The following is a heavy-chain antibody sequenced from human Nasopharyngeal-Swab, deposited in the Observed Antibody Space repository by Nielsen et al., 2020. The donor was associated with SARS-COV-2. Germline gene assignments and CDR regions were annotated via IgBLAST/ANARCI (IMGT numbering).Heavy chain of an antibody. CDR2: ISYDGSNK. CDR1: GFTFSSYA. J-gene: IGHJ4*02. CDR3: ARVRAYYGSGSYDY. D-gene: IGHD3-10*01. Sequence: GESLKISCAASGFTFSSYAMHWVRQAPGKGLEWVAVISYDGSNKYYADSVKGRFTISRDNSKNTLYLQMNSLRAEDTAAYYCARVRAYYGSGSYDYWGQGTLVTVSS. V-gene: IGHV3-30*04.